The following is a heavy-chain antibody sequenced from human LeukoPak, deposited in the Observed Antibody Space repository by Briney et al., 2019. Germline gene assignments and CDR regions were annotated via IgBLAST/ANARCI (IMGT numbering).Heavy chain of an antibody. CDR3: AKDTYYYGSGSYGGMDV. V-gene: IGHV3-23*01. CDR2: ISGSGGST. Sequence: PGGSLRLSCAASGFTFSSYAMSWVRQAPGKGLEWVSAISGSGGSTYYADSVKGRFTISRDNSKNTLYLQMNSLRAEDTAVYYCAKDTYYYGSGSYGGMDVWGKGTTVTVSS. J-gene: IGHJ6*03. CDR1: GFTFSSYA. D-gene: IGHD3-10*01.